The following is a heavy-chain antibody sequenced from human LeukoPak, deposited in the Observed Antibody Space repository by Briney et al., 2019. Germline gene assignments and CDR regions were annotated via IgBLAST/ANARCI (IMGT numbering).Heavy chain of an antibody. V-gene: IGHV1-2*02. CDR1: GNTFTGYY. CDR2: INPNSGDT. J-gene: IGHJ5*02. CDR3: ARDRGVTLVRDPMGWLGP. Sequence: ASVKVSCKASGNTFTGYYMHWVRQAPGQGLEWMGWINPNSGDTNYAQKFQGRVTMTRDTSISTAYLELSRLISDDTAVYYCARDRGVTLVRDPMGWLGPWGQGTLVTVSS. D-gene: IGHD3-10*01.